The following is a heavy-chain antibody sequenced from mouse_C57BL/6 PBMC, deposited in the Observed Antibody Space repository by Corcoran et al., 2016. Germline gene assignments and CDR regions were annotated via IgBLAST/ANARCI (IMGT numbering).Heavy chain of an antibody. CDR2: INPNNGGT. CDR1: GYTFTDYY. J-gene: IGHJ2*01. D-gene: IGHD1-1*01. V-gene: IGHV1-26*01. CDR3: ARSLITTVVGDY. Sequence: EVQLQQSGPELVKPGASVKISCKASGYTFTDYYMNWVKQSHGKSLEWIGDINPNNGGTSYNQKFKGKATLTVDKSSSTAYMELRSLTSEDSAVYYCARSLITTVVGDYWGQGTTLTVSS.